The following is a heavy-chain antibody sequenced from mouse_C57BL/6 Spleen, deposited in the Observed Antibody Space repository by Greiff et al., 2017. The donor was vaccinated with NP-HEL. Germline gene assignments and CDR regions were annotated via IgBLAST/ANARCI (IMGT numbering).Heavy chain of an antibody. Sequence: QVQLQQPGAELMKPGASVKMSRKASGYTFTSYWITWVKQRPGQGLEWIGDIYPGSGSTNYNEKFKSKATLTVDTSSSTAYMQLSSLTSEDSAVYYCVLTTVDYFDYWGQGTTLTVSS. J-gene: IGHJ2*01. CDR1: GYTFTSYW. D-gene: IGHD1-1*01. V-gene: IGHV1-55*01. CDR2: IYPGSGST. CDR3: VLTTVDYFDY.